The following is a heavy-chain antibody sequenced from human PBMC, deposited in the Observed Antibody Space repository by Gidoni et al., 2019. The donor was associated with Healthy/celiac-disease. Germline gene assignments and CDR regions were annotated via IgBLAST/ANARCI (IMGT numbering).Heavy chain of an antibody. V-gene: IGHV1-69*02. D-gene: IGHD3-22*01. Sequence: QVQLVQSGAEVKKPGSSVKVSCKASGGTFSSYTISWVRQAPGQGLEWMGRIIPILGIANYAQKFQGRVTITADKSTSTAYMELSSLRSEDTAVYYCARYTHYDSSGYYGTWGQGTLVTVSS. CDR1: GGTFSSYT. CDR3: ARYTHYDSSGYYGT. J-gene: IGHJ5*02. CDR2: IIPILGIA.